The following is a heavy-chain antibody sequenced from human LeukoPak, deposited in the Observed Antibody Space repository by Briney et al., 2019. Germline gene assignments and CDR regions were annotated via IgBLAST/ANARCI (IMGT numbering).Heavy chain of an antibody. D-gene: IGHD3-22*01. J-gene: IGHJ4*02. Sequence: PGGSLRLSCAASGFTFSSYAMSWVRQAPGKGLEWVSAIRGSGGSTDYADSVKGRFTISRDNSKNTLHLQMNSLRAEDTAVYYCAKYYCHSSGQRFDFDYWGQGTLVTVSS. CDR3: AKYYCHSSGQRFDFDY. CDR1: GFTFSSYA. V-gene: IGHV3-23*01. CDR2: IRGSGGST.